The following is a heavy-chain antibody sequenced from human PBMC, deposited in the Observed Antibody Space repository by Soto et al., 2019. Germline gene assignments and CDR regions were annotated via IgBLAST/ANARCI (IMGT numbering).Heavy chain of an antibody. CDR1: GNTVPNYA. J-gene: IGHJ4*02. CDR3: ARDLQADY. CDR2: INAGNGNT. Sequence: GASVKVSCKASGNTVPNYAIHWVRQAPGQRLEWMGWINAGNGNTKYSQKFQGRVTITRDTSAGTAYMELSSLRSEDTAVYYCARDLQADYWGQGTLVTVSS. V-gene: IGHV1-3*01.